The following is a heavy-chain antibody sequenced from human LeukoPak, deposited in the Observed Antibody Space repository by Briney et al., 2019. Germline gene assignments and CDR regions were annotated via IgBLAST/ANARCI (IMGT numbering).Heavy chain of an antibody. D-gene: IGHD3-22*01. J-gene: IGHJ4*02. CDR1: GGSISSYY. CDR3: ARHCLLDYYDSRCFDY. CDR2: IYYSGST. Sequence: SETLSLTCTVSGGSISSYYWSWIRQPPGKGLEWIGYIYYSGSTNYNPSLKSRVTISVDTSKNQFSLNLSSVTAADTAVYYCARHCLLDYYDSRCFDYWGQGTLVTVSS. V-gene: IGHV4-59*08.